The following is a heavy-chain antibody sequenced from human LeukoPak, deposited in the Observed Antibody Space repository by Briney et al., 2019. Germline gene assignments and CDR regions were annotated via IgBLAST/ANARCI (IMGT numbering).Heavy chain of an antibody. CDR1: GFTFSSYW. Sequence: TGGSLRLSCAASGFTFSSYWMSWVRQAPGKGLEWVANIKQDGSEKYYVDSVKGRFTISRDNAKNSLYLQMSSLRAEDTAVYYCARDPGRWSDAFDIWGQGTMVTVSS. CDR3: ARDPGRWSDAFDI. V-gene: IGHV3-7*03. CDR2: IKQDGSEK. D-gene: IGHD6-13*01. J-gene: IGHJ3*02.